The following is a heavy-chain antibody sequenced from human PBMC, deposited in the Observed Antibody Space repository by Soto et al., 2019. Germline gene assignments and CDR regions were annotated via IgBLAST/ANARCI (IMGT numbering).Heavy chain of an antibody. CDR2: IGAASDT. Sequence: GGSLRLSCAASGFTFSSYDMHWVRQPTGKGLEWVSAIGAASDTYYPGSVKGRFTISRENAKNSLYLHMNTLRAGDTAVYYCAKGYVFVVPQNGRSFDSWGQGSLVTVSS. V-gene: IGHV3-13*01. J-gene: IGHJ4*02. CDR3: AKGYVFVVPQNGRSFDS. D-gene: IGHD2-21*01. CDR1: GFTFSSYD.